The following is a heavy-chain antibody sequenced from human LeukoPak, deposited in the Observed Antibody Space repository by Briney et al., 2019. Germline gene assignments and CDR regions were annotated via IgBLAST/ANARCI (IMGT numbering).Heavy chain of an antibody. CDR1: AFTVNNYA. Sequence: GGSLTLPYKASAFTVNNYAMNWVRQAPGKGLEWVSLISGSGGSACYTDSVKGRFIISRDNSKNTLFLQMDSLRTEDTAVYYGAKRDPLYYFDYWGQGSLVTVSS. CDR2: ISGSGGSA. J-gene: IGHJ4*02. V-gene: IGHV3-23*01. D-gene: IGHD2/OR15-2a*01. CDR3: AKRDPLYYFDY.